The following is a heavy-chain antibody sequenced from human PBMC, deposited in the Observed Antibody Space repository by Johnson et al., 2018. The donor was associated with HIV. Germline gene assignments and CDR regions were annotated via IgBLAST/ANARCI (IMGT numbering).Heavy chain of an antibody. CDR2: IRYDGSNK. V-gene: IGHV3-30*02. Sequence: QVQLVESGGGVVQPGGSLRLSCAASGFTFSSYGMHWVRQAPGKGLEWVAFIRYDGSNKYYADSVKGRFTISRDNSKNTLYLQMNSLRAEDTAVYYCARGGSGWYFAFDIWGQGTMVTVSS. CDR3: ARGGSGWYFAFDI. CDR1: GFTFSSYG. D-gene: IGHD6-19*01. J-gene: IGHJ3*02.